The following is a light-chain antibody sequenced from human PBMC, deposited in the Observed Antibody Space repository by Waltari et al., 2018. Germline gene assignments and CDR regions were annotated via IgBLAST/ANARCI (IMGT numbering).Light chain of an antibody. V-gene: IGKV4-1*01. Sequence: DIVMTQSPESLAVSLGERATINCKSSQSVLFSSNNKDFVAWHQQKPGPPPKLLIYWASTRYSGVPARFSASGSGTNFTLTISSLQAEDVAGYYCHQYFTTPWTFGRGTQVEIK. CDR3: HQYFTTPWT. J-gene: IGKJ1*01. CDR1: QSVLFSSNNKDF. CDR2: WAS.